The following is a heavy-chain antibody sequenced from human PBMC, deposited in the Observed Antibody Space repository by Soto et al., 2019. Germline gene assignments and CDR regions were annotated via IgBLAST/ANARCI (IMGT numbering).Heavy chain of an antibody. CDR2: FYYAENT. D-gene: IGHD2-2*01. CDR3: ARLGGHCSSSSCFGFYVMDV. CDR1: GGSITSSSYS. Sequence: SETLSLTCAVSGGSITSSSYSWGWVRQPPGKGLEGIATFYYAENTHYNPSLKSRVTISVDTSKHQFSLILTSVTAADTAVYYCARLGGHCSSSSCFGFYVMDVWGQGTTVTVSS. J-gene: IGHJ6*02. V-gene: IGHV4-39*01.